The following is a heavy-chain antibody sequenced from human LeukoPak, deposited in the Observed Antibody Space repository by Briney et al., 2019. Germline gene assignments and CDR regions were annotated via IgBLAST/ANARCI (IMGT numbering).Heavy chain of an antibody. CDR3: AKDGAMDYDFWSSYYYMDV. Sequence: PGGSLRLSCAASGFTFSSYAMSWVRQAPGKGLEWVSAISGSGGSTYYADSVKGRFTISRDNSKNTLYLQMNSLRAEDTAVYYCAKDGAMDYDFWSSYYYMDVWGKGTTVTVSS. V-gene: IGHV3-23*01. J-gene: IGHJ6*03. D-gene: IGHD3-3*01. CDR2: ISGSGGST. CDR1: GFTFSSYA.